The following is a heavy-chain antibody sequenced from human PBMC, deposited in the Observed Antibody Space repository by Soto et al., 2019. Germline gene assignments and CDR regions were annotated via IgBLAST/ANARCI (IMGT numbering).Heavy chain of an antibody. D-gene: IGHD1-7*01. J-gene: IGHJ4*02. CDR1: GDSISSGVYYWSSGGYY. V-gene: IGHV4-31*03. Sequence: QVQLQESGPGLVKPSQTLSLTCTVSGDSISSGVYYWSSGGYYWSWIRQHPGKGLEWIGYIYSSGSTYYHPSLKSRVTISVDTSKNQFSMKLSSVTAADTAVYYCARGRSGTTYGGEFDYWGQGTQVTVSS. CDR3: ARGRSGTTYGGEFDY. CDR2: IYSSGST.